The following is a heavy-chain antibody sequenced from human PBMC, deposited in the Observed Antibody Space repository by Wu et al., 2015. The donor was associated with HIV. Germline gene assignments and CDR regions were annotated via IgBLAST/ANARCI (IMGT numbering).Heavy chain of an antibody. CDR3: VRRQNWNLNNYHFDY. V-gene: IGHV1-2*02. CDR2: INDDTGDT. D-gene: IGHD1-1*01. J-gene: IGHJ4*02. Sequence: QVQLVQSGAEVKKPGASVKVSCKASGYTFTGYYMHWVRRAPGQGLEWMGWINDDTGDTKYAQRFQGRVTMTRDTSISTAYMELRRLTSDDLAVYYCVRRQNWNLNNYHFDYWGQGTLVTVSS. CDR1: GYTFTGYY.